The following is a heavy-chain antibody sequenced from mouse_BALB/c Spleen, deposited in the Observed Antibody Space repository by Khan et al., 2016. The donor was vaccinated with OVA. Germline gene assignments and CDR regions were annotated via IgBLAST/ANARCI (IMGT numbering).Heavy chain of an antibody. CDR1: GYTFTSYT. V-gene: IGHV1-4*01. CDR2: INPSNGYT. J-gene: IGHJ3*01. D-gene: IGHD2-14*01. CDR3: VRDGDYHRNDGWFAY. Sequence: QVQLKQSGAELARPGASVKMSCKASGYTFTSYTIHWIKLRPGQGLEWIGFINPSNGYTNYNQKFKDKATLTADKSSTTVYMQLSSLTSDDSAVYNGVRDGDYHRNDGWFAYWGQGTLVTVSA.